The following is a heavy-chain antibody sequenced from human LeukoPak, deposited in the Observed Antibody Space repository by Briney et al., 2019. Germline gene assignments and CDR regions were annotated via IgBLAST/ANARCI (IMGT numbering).Heavy chain of an antibody. J-gene: IGHJ3*02. CDR3: ARGALGHGADLFDI. Sequence: GASVKVSCKTSGYTFTDYYFHWVRQAPGQGLEWMGWINPNTGGRGYAQKFQGRVTMTRDTSISAAYMELSSLRSDDTAVYYCARGALGHGADLFDIWGQGTMVTVSS. CDR2: INPNTGGR. D-gene: IGHD4-17*01. CDR1: GYTFTDYY. V-gene: IGHV1-2*02.